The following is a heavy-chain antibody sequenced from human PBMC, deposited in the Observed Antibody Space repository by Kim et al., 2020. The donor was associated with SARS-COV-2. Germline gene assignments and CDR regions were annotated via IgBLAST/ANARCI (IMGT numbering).Heavy chain of an antibody. CDR2: I. J-gene: IGHJ4*02. V-gene: IGHV3-9*01. Sequence: IAYADSVKGRFTISRDNASNSLYLQMNSLRVEDTALYYCAKGHGSGSSFYWGQGTLVTVSS. CDR3: AKGHGSGSSFY. D-gene: IGHD3-10*01.